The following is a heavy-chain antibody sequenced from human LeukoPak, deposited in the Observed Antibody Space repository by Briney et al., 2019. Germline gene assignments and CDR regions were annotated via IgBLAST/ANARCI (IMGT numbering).Heavy chain of an antibody. Sequence: SVKVSCKASGGXSSSYAISWVRQAPGQGLEWLGWIIPILGIANYAQKFQGRVTITADKSTSTAYMELSSLRPEDTAVYYCARAYYYDSSGYYYAVAFDIWGQGTMVTVSS. J-gene: IGHJ3*02. CDR3: ARAYYYDSSGYYYAVAFDI. CDR1: GGXSSSYA. V-gene: IGHV1-69*04. CDR2: IIPILGIA. D-gene: IGHD3-22*01.